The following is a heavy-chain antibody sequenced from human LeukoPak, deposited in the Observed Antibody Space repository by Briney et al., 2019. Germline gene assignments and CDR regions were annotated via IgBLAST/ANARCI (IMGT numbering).Heavy chain of an antibody. J-gene: IGHJ6*03. CDR3: AKWVQLKRWLQLSLDYYYYMDV. CDR2: ISNSGGST. V-gene: IGHV3-23*01. CDR1: GFTFNTYT. D-gene: IGHD5-24*01. Sequence: PGGSLRLSCAASGFTFNTYTMYWVRQAPGKGLEWVSGISNSGGSTYYADSVKGRFTVSRDNAKNSLFLQMNSLRAEDTAVYYCAKWVQLKRWLQLSLDYYYYMDVWGKGTTVTISS.